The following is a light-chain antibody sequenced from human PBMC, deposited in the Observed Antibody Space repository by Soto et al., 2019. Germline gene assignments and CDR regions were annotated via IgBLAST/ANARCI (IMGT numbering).Light chain of an antibody. J-gene: IGLJ1*01. CDR1: SSNIGAEYD. CDR3: QSYDSSLTNFV. CDR2: GDN. V-gene: IGLV1-40*01. Sequence: QSVLRHPRSVCWAPGHRVSIACTGSSSNIGAEYDVHWYQQLPGTAPKRLIYGDNNRPSGVPDRFSGSKSGTSASLAITGLQPEDEADYCQSYDSSLTNFVFGTGTKVTVL.